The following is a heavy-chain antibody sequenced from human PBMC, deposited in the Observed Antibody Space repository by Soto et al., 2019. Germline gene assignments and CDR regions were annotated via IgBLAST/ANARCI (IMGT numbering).Heavy chain of an antibody. CDR2: IWYDGSNK. CDR3: ARDSLGYCSGGSCYSLYYYYGMDV. D-gene: IGHD2-15*01. Sequence: SLRLSCAASGFTFSSYGMHWVRQAPGKGLEWVAVIWYDGSNKYYADSVKGRFTISRDNSKNTLYLQMNSLRAEDTAVYYCARDSLGYCSGGSCYSLYYYYGMDVWGQGTTVTVSS. CDR1: GFTFSSYG. J-gene: IGHJ6*02. V-gene: IGHV3-33*01.